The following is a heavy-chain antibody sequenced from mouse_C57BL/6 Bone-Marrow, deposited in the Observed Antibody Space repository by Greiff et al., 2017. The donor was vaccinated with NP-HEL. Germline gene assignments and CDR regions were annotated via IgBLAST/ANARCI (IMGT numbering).Heavy chain of an antibody. V-gene: IGHV1-52*01. CDR3: AREEDYDGYFYYAMDY. J-gene: IGHJ4*01. Sequence: QVQLQQPGAELVRPGSSVKLSCKASGYTFTSYWMHWVKQRPIQGLEWIGNIDPSDSETHYNQKFKDKATLTVDKSSSTAYMQLSSLTSEDSAVYYCAREEDYDGYFYYAMDYWGQGTSVTVSS. CDR2: IDPSDSET. D-gene: IGHD2-3*01. CDR1: GYTFTSYW.